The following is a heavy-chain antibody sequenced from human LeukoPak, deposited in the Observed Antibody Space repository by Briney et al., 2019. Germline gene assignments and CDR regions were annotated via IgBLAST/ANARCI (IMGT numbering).Heavy chain of an antibody. V-gene: IGHV4-39*07. CDR1: GGSISSSSYY. CDR2: IYYSGST. J-gene: IGHJ4*02. CDR3: AREGYYDILTGYYSSPYFDY. D-gene: IGHD3-9*01. Sequence: SETLSLTCTVSGGSISSSSYYWGWIRQPPGKGLEWIGSIYYSGSTYYNPSLKSRVTISVDTSKNQFSLKLSSVTAADTAVYYCAREGYYDILTGYYSSPYFDYWSQGTLVTVSS.